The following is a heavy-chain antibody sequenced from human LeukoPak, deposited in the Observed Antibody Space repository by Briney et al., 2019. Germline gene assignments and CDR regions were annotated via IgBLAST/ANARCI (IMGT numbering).Heavy chain of an antibody. J-gene: IGHJ5*02. CDR2: IYAGGST. D-gene: IGHD2-2*01. CDR3: ATYCSSTSCSSPRGAFDP. Sequence: GGSLRLSCAASGFTVSSNYMSWVRQVPGKWLEWVSIIYAGGSTFYADSVKGRFTISRDNSMNTLYLQMNSLRAEDTAVYYCATYCSSTSCSSPRGAFDPWGQGTLVTVSS. V-gene: IGHV3-53*01. CDR1: GFTVSSNY.